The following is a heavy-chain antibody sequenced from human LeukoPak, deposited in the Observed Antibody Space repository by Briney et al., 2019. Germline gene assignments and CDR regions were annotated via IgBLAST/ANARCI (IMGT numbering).Heavy chain of an antibody. J-gene: IGHJ5*02. CDR2: ISSSGSTI. CDR1: GFTFSSYE. Sequence: GGSLRLSCAASGFTFSSYEMNWVRQAPGKGLEWVSYISSSGSTIYYADSVKGRFTISRDNSKNTLFLQVNSLRAEDTAVYYCVKGSRGNYDTWGQGTLVTVSS. CDR3: VKGSRGNYDT. D-gene: IGHD5-24*01. V-gene: IGHV3-48*03.